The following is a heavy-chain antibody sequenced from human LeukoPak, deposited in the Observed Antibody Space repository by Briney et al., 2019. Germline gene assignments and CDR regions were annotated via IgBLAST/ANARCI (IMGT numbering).Heavy chain of an antibody. Sequence: KSSETLSLTCAVYGGSFSGYYWSWIRQPPGKGLEWIGEINHSGSTNYNPSLKSRVTISVDTSKNQFSLKLSSVTAADTAVYYCARVTEYFDYWGQGTLVTVSS. J-gene: IGHJ4*02. CDR3: ARVTEYFDY. V-gene: IGHV4-34*01. D-gene: IGHD4-23*01. CDR1: GGSFSGYY. CDR2: INHSGST.